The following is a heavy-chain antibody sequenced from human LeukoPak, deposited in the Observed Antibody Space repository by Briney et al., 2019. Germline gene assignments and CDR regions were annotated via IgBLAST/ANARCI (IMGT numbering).Heavy chain of an antibody. CDR2: INHSGST. CDR3: ARAMVRGVIPSGY. D-gene: IGHD3-10*01. Sequence: PSETLSLTCAVYGGSFSGYYWSWIRQPPGKGLEWIGEINHSGSTNYNPSLKSRVTISVDTSKNRFSLKLSSVTAADTAVYYCARAMVRGVIPSGYWGQGTLVTVSS. J-gene: IGHJ4*02. V-gene: IGHV4-34*01. CDR1: GGSFSGYY.